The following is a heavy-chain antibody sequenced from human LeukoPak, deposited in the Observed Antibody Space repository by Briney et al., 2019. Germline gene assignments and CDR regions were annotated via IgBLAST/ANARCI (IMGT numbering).Heavy chain of an antibody. D-gene: IGHD2-8*02. CDR3: ARQHSTGDHYGMDV. Sequence: SETLSLTCTVSGGSIRSDNYYWGWIRQSPGKSLEWIGNIYFRGSTSYNPSLDSRLTISVDTSENQFSLRLTSVTAADTAVYYCARQHSTGDHYGMDVWGQGATVTVSS. CDR2: IYFRGST. V-gene: IGHV4-39*01. CDR1: GGSIRSDNYY. J-gene: IGHJ6*02.